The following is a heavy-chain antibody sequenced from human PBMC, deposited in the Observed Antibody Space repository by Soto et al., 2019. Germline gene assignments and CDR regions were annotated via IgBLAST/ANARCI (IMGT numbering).Heavy chain of an antibody. CDR1: GGSISSGGYY. CDR2: IYYSGST. Sequence: QVQLQESGPGLVKPSQTLSLTCTVSGGSISSGGYYWSWIRQHPGKGLEWIGYIYYSGSTYYNPSLKSRVNISVDTSKNQFSLKLSSVTAADTAVYYCARETPPGGAFDIWGQGTMVTVSS. J-gene: IGHJ3*02. D-gene: IGHD1-26*01. V-gene: IGHV4-31*03. CDR3: ARETPPGGAFDI.